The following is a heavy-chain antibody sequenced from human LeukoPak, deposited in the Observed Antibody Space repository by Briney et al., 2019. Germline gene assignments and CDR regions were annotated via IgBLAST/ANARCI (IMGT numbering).Heavy chain of an antibody. CDR2: IIPLFGTA. D-gene: IGHD3-10*01. V-gene: IGHV1-69*13. Sequence: SVKVSCKTSGGTFSNYAISWVRQAPGQGLEWMGGIIPLFGTANYAQKFLGRVIITADESTSTTYMYLSSLKSEDTAVYYCAREWAGYGSGSYYYYWGQGTLVTVSS. CDR3: AREWAGYGSGSYYYY. CDR1: GGTFSNYA. J-gene: IGHJ4*02.